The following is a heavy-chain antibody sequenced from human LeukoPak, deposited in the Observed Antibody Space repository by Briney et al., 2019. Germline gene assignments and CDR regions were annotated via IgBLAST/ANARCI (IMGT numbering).Heavy chain of an antibody. CDR2: ISWNSGSI. Sequence: GRSLRLSCAASGFTFDDYAKHWVRQAPGKGLEWVSGISWNSGSIGYADSVKGRFTISRDNAKNSLYLQMNSLRAEDTAVYYCARDSRWYFDLWGRGTLVTVSS. V-gene: IGHV3-9*01. CDR1: GFTFDDYA. J-gene: IGHJ2*01. CDR3: ARDSRWYFDL.